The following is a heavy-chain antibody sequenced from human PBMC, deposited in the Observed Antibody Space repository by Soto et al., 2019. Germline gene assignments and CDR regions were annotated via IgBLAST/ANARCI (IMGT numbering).Heavy chain of an antibody. D-gene: IGHD2-15*01. Sequence: EVQLVDSGGGLVLPGRSLRLSCTASGFTFGDYAMSWFRQAPGKGLEWVGFITNKVYGGTTEFAASVKGRFTISRDDSKNIAYLQMNSLKTEDTAVYYCTRNWVGPASHFDYWGQGTLVTVSS. CDR1: GFTFGDYA. CDR3: TRNWVGPASHFDY. CDR2: ITNKVYGGTT. J-gene: IGHJ4*02. V-gene: IGHV3-49*03.